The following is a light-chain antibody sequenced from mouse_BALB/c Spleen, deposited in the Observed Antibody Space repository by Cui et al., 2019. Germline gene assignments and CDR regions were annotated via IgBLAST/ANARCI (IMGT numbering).Light chain of an antibody. V-gene: IGKV6-23*01. CDR1: QDVGTP. J-gene: IGKJ1*01. CDR3: QQSGSYPLT. CDR2: WAS. Sequence: DIVMTQSHKSMSTSVGDRVSITCKASQDVGTPVPWYKQKQGQSPKRLIYWASTRHTGVPDRFTGSGAGTDFTLTISNVQSEDLSDYFCQQSGSYPLTFGGGTKLEIK.